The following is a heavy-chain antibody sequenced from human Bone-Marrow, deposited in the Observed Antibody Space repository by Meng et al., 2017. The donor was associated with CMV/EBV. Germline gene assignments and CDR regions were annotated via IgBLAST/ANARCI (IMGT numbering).Heavy chain of an antibody. V-gene: IGHV5-51*01. Sequence: FPSYWIGWVRPLPGKGLEWMGIIYPGDSDTRYSPSFQGQVTISADKSISTAYLQWSSLKASDTAMYYCARHVGSYDFWSGYTGWFDPWGQGTLVTVSS. CDR1: FPSYW. J-gene: IGHJ5*02. CDR3: ARHVGSYDFWSGYTGWFDP. D-gene: IGHD3-3*01. CDR2: IYPGDSDT.